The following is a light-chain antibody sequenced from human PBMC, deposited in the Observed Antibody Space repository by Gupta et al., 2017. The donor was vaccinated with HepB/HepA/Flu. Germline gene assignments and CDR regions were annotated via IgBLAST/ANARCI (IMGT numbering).Light chain of an antibody. J-gene: IGKJ1*01. Sequence: IVLTQSPGTLSLSPGERATLSCRASQSISWNYLAWYQQRGGQAPRLLIYGASKRATGMPERFSGSGSGTNFTLTISRLEPEEFAVYYCQHEDYSLRTFGQGTKVEVK. CDR3: QHEDYSLRT. CDR1: QSISWNY. CDR2: GAS. V-gene: IGKV3-20*01.